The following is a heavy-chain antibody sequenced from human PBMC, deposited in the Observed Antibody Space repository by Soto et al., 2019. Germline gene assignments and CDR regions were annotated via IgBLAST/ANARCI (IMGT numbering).Heavy chain of an antibody. J-gene: IGHJ2*01. CDR1: GGSISSGGYS. Sequence: QLQLQESGSGLVKPSQTLSLTCAVSGGSISSGGYSWSWIRQPPGKGLEWIGYIYHSGSTYYNPSLKSRVTISVDRSKNQCSLKLSSVTAADTAVYYCASDSSGKYWYFDLWGRGTLVTVSS. D-gene: IGHD3-22*01. CDR2: IYHSGST. CDR3: ASDSSGKYWYFDL. V-gene: IGHV4-30-2*01.